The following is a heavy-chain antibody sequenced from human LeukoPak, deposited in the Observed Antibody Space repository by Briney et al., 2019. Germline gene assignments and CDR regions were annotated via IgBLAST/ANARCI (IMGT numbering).Heavy chain of an antibody. J-gene: IGHJ4*02. CDR2: INSDGSST. D-gene: IGHD2-15*01. CDR3: VRDNPRCCGVVPVNIDDF. V-gene: IGHV3-74*01. CDR1: GFTFSSYW. Sequence: PGGSLRLSCAASGFTFSSYWMHWVRQAPGKGLVWVSRINSDGSSTSYADSVKGRFTISRDNAKNTLYLQMNSLRAEDTAVYYCVRDNPRCCGVVPVNIDDFWGQGTLVTVSS.